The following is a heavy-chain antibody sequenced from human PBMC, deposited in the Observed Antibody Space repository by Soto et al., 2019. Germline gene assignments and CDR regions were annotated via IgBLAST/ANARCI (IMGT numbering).Heavy chain of an antibody. J-gene: IGHJ4*02. CDR3: ARQPESTSYFDY. V-gene: IGHV4-39*01. D-gene: IGHD2-2*01. CDR1: GASISTSSDF. CDR2: VYQSGTT. Sequence: SETLSLTCSVSGASISTSSDFWGWIRQPPGKGLEWIGNVYQSGTTRLNPSLKSRVSIFVDRSKNQFSLELNSATAADRAVYYCARQPESTSYFDYWGQGILVTVSS.